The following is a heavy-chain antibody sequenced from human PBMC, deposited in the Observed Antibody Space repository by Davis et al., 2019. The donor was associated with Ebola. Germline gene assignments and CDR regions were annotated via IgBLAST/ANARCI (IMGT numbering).Heavy chain of an antibody. CDR2: INAGNGNT. V-gene: IGHV1-3*01. J-gene: IGHJ4*02. CDR1: GYTFSNYA. Sequence: ASVKVSCKASGYTFSNYAIHWVRQAPGQRLEWMGWINAGNGNTKYSQKFQARVTITRDTSASTAYMELSSLRSEDTAVYYCASPREGWCDYWGQGTLVAVSS. D-gene: IGHD2-21*01. CDR3: ASPREGWCDY.